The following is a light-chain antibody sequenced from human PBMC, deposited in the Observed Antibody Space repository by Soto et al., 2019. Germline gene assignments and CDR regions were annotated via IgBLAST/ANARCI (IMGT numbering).Light chain of an antibody. Sequence: ENVLTQSPGTLSLSPGERATLSCRASQSVTSSYLAWYQQKPGLAPRLLIYGASPRSKGIPDRFSGGGSGTDLTLTISRLEPEDFAVYYCQQYGSPPPITFGQGTRVEIK. V-gene: IGKV3-20*01. J-gene: IGKJ5*01. CDR1: QSVTSSY. CDR2: GAS. CDR3: QQYGSPPPIT.